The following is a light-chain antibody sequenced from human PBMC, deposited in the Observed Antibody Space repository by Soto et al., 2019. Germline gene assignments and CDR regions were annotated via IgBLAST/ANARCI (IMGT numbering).Light chain of an antibody. CDR3: CSSVCRPAYV. CDR1: SSNVGSYKL. J-gene: IGLJ1*01. Sequence: QSALTQPASVSGSPGQSITISCTGTSSNVGSYKLVSWYQQHPGKAPKLMIFEVNKRPSGVSNRFSGSKSGNTASLTISGLKPDEEAAYYCCSSVCRPAYVFGTGTKVTV. V-gene: IGLV2-23*02. CDR2: EVN.